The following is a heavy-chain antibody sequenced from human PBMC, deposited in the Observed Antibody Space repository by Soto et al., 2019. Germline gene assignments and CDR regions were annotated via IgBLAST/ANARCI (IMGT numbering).Heavy chain of an antibody. CDR2: IYHSGST. V-gene: IGHV4-30-2*01. CDR1: GGSISSGGYS. D-gene: IGHD3-10*01. J-gene: IGHJ4*02. Sequence: SETLSLTCAVSGGSISSGGYSWTWIRQPPGKGLEWIGYIYHSGSTYYNPSLKSRVTISVDRSKDQFSLKLSSVTAADTAVYYCARGPPFGYWGQGTLVTVSS. CDR3: ARGPPFGY.